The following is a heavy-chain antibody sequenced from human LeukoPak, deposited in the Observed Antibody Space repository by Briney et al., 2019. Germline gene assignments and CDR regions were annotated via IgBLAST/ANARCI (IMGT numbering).Heavy chain of an antibody. Sequence: SETLSLTCAVYGGSFSGYYWSWIRQPPGKGLEWIGVINHSGSTNYNPSLKSRVTISVDTSKNQFSLKLSSVTAADTAVYYCARAPYNWNYRFDPWGQGTLVTVSS. CDR2: INHSGST. D-gene: IGHD1-7*01. CDR1: GGSFSGYY. V-gene: IGHV4-34*01. J-gene: IGHJ5*02. CDR3: ARAPYNWNYRFDP.